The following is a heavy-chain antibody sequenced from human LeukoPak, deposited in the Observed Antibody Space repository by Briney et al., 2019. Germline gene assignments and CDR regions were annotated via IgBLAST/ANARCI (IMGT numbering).Heavy chain of an antibody. CDR2: ISGYNGNT. V-gene: IGHV1-18*01. Sequence: ASVKVSCKTSGYTFRNFGISWVRQAPGQGLEWMGWISGYNGNTNYAQKFQGRVTMTTDTSTSTVYMELRSLRSDDTAVYYCARDPGSFLSSSGWLNWFDPWGQGTLVIVSS. CDR3: ARDPGSFLSSSGWLNWFDP. CDR1: GYTFRNFG. J-gene: IGHJ5*02. D-gene: IGHD6-19*01.